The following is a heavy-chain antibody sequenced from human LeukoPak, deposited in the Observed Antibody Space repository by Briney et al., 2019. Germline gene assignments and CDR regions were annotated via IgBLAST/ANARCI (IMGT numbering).Heavy chain of an antibody. CDR3: ARRNRVYGSGSDYGMDV. CDR2: IGTAGDP. V-gene: IGHV3-13*05. J-gene: IGHJ6*04. CDR1: GFTFSSYD. Sequence: GGSLRLSCAASGFTFSSYDMHWVRQATGKGLEWVSAIGTAGDPYYPGSVKGRFTISRENAENSLYLQMNSLRAGDTAVYYCARRNRVYGSGSDYGMDVWGKGTTVTVSS. D-gene: IGHD3-10*01.